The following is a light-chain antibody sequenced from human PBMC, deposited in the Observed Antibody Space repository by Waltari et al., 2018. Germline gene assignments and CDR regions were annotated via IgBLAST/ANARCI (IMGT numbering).Light chain of an antibody. CDR1: QNIYNW. J-gene: IGKJ2*01. Sequence: DIQMTQSPSILSASIGDRVTITCRASQNIYNWLAWYHQKPGRAPNLLIYEASNLESGVPSRFSGSGSGTEFTLTINSLQPDDFATYYCQQYDAYPYTFGQGAKLEIK. V-gene: IGKV1-5*03. CDR2: EAS. CDR3: QQYDAYPYT.